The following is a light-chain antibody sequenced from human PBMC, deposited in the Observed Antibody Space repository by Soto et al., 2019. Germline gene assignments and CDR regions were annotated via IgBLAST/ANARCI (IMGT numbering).Light chain of an antibody. V-gene: IGLV2-8*01. Sequence: QSALTQPPSASGSPGQSVTISCTGTSSDVGGYKYVSWYQQHPGKAPKLMIFAVNKRPSGVPDRVSGSKSGNTASLTVSGLQAEDESDYFCSSYAGINNLGVFGTGTKITVL. CDR1: SSDVGGYKY. J-gene: IGLJ1*01. CDR3: SSYAGINNLGV. CDR2: AVN.